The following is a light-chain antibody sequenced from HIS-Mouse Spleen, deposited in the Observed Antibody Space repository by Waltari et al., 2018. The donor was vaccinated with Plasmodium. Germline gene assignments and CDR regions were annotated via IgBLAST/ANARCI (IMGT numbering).Light chain of an antibody. CDR3: YSTDSSGNHRV. CDR1: ALPKNY. CDR2: EDS. J-gene: IGLJ3*02. Sequence: SYELTQPPSVSVSPGQTARITCPGDALPKNYAYWYQQKSGQAPVLVIYEDSKRPSGIPERFSGSSSGTMATLTISGAQVEDEADYYCYSTDSSGNHRVFGGGTKPTVL. V-gene: IGLV3-10*01.